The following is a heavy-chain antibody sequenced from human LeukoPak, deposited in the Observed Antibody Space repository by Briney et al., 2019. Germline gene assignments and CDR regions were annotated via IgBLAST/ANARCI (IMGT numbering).Heavy chain of an antibody. Sequence: ASVKVSCKASGYTFTGYYMHWVRQAPGQGLEWMGWINPNSGGTNYAQKFQGRVTMTRDTSISTAYMELSRLRSDDTAVYYCARVTIFGVVNWFDPWGQGTLVTVSS. CDR1: GYTFTGYY. CDR3: ARVTIFGVVNWFDP. V-gene: IGHV1-2*02. D-gene: IGHD3-3*01. J-gene: IGHJ5*02. CDR2: INPNSGGT.